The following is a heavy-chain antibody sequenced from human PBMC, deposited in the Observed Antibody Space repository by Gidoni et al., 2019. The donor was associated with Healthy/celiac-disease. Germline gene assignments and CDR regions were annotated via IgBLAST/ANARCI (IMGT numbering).Heavy chain of an antibody. CDR2: ISYDGSNK. J-gene: IGHJ5*02. CDR3: ARGRQMVRGVTVQNWFDP. V-gene: IGHV3-30-3*01. D-gene: IGHD3-10*01. CDR1: GFTFSSYP. Sequence: QVQLVESGGGVVQPGRSLRLSCAASGFTFSSYPMHWVRQAPGKGLEWVAVISYDGSNKYYADSVKGRFTISRDNSKNTLYLQMNSLRAEDTAVYYCARGRQMVRGVTVQNWFDPWGQGTLVTVSS.